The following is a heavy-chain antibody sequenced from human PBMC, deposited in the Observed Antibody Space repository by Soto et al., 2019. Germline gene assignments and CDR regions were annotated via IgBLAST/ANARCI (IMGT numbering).Heavy chain of an antibody. V-gene: IGHV4-30-4*01. CDR1: GGSISSGDYY. CDR3: ARDRFEGYGMDV. D-gene: IGHD3-9*01. J-gene: IGHJ6*02. Sequence: SETLSLTCTVSGGSISSGDYYWSWIRQLPGKGLEWIGYIYYSGSTYYNPSLKSRVTISVDTSKNQFSLKLSSVTAADTAVYYCARDRFEGYGMDVWGQGTTVTAP. CDR2: IYYSGST.